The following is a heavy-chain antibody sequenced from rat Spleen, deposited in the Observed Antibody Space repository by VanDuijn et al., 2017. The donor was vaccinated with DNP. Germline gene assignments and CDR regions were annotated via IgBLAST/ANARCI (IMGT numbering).Heavy chain of an antibody. CDR2: IWSHGGT. CDR3: ARGSAFFDY. Sequence: QVQLKESGPGLVQPSQTLSLTCTVSGLSLTSNSVSWIRQPPGKGLEWMAVIWSHGGTDYNSAIKSRLSISRDTSKSQVFLKVNSLQTEDTAMYFCARGSAFFDYWGQGVVVTVSS. D-gene: IGHD3-2*01. J-gene: IGHJ2*01. V-gene: IGHV2-47*01. CDR1: GLSLTSNS.